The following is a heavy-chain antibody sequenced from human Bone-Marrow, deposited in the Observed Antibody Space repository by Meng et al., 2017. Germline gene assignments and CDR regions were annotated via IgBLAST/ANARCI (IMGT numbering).Heavy chain of an antibody. D-gene: IGHD3-9*01. CDR3: ARGFFDWLLGGGAFDI. CDR2: IWYDGSNK. J-gene: IGHJ3*02. CDR1: GFTFSSYG. Sequence: GGSLRLSCAASGFTFSSYGMHWVRQAPGKGLEWVAVIWYDGSNKYYADSVKGRFTISRDNSKNTLYLQMNSLRAEDTAVYYCARGFFDWLLGGGAFDIWGQGTMVTVSS. V-gene: IGHV3-33*01.